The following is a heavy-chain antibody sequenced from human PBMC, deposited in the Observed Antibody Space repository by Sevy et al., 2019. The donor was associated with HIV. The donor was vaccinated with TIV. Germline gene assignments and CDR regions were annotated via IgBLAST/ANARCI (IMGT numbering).Heavy chain of an antibody. CDR3: ARGPSGAAAGRFDS. CDR2: ISSDGSST. D-gene: IGHD6-13*01. Sequence: GGSLRLSCAASGFTFSSYWMHWVRHAPGKGLVWVSRISSDGSSTSYADSVRGRFTISRDNAENAVYLQMNSLRVEDTAVYYCARGPSGAAAGRFDSWGQGTLVTVSS. J-gene: IGHJ4*02. V-gene: IGHV3-74*01. CDR1: GFTFSSYW.